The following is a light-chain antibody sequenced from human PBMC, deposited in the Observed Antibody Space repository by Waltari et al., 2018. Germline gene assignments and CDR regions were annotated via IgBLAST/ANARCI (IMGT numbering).Light chain of an antibody. V-gene: IGKV1-39*01. J-gene: IGKJ4*01. CDR1: QTISTN. Sequence: DIQMTQSPSSLSASLGDRVTITCRASQTISTNLNWYQHRPGKVPNLLIYAATFLQSVVPSSFSGSGSGTDFTLTIRSLQPEDFVFYFCQQSYSAPPSFGGGTKVDVK. CDR2: AAT. CDR3: QQSYSAPPS.